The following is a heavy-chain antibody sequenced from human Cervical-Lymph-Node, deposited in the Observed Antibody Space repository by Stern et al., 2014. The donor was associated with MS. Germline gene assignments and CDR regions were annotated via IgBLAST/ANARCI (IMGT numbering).Heavy chain of an antibody. CDR3: ARTPDYYYGMDV. Sequence: QVQLQESGPGLVKPSGTLSLTCAVFGASMSSGYWGSWVRQPPGKGLEWIGEVYHNGRTNYNPSLKSRVSISMDMSKNQFSLSLNSVTAADTAVYFCARTPDYYYGMDVWGQGTTVTVSS. CDR1: GASMSSGYW. V-gene: IGHV4-4*02. CDR2: VYHNGRT. J-gene: IGHJ6*02.